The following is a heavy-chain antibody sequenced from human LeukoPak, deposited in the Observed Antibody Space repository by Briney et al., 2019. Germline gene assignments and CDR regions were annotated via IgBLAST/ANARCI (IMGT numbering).Heavy chain of an antibody. V-gene: IGHV1-24*01. D-gene: IGHD3-22*01. CDR3: ATGGWYYDSSGYRPYYFDY. CDR2: FDPEDGET. Sequence: ASVKVSCKVSGYTLTELSMHWVRQAPGKGLEWMGGFDPEDGETIYAQKFQGRVTMTEDTSTDTAYMELSSLRSEDTAVYYCATGGWYYDSSGYRPYYFDYWGQGTLVTVSS. J-gene: IGHJ4*02. CDR1: GYTLTELS.